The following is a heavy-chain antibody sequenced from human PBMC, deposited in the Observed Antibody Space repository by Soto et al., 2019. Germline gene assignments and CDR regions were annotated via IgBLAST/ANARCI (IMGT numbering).Heavy chain of an antibody. CDR2: ISYDGSNK. J-gene: IGHJ4*02. CDR3: ARVSYEFDY. CDR1: GFTFSSYA. Sequence: GGSLRLSCAASGFTFSSYAMHWVRQAPGKGLEWVAVISYDGSNKYYADSVKGRFTISRDNSKNTLYLQMNSLRAEDTAVYYCARVSYEFDYWGQGTLVTVSS. D-gene: IGHD2-8*01. V-gene: IGHV3-30-3*01.